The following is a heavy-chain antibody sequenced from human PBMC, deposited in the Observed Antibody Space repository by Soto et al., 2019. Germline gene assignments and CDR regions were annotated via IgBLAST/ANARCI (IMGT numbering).Heavy chain of an antibody. V-gene: IGHV1-69*13. CDR3: ALSADSPYGGLFDS. CDR1: GGTFSSYA. D-gene: IGHD3-16*02. CDR2: IIPIFGTA. J-gene: IGHJ5*01. Sequence: GASVKVSCKASGGTFSSYAISWVRQAPGQGLEWMGGIIPIFGTANYAQKFQGRGTITADESTSTAYMELSSLRSEDTAVYYCALSADSPYGGLFDSWGRGSLVTGSA.